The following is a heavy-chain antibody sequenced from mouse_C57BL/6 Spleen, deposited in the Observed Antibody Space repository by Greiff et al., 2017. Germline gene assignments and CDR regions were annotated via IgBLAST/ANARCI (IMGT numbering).Heavy chain of an antibody. J-gene: IGHJ2*01. CDR1: GFTFSDYG. CDR2: ISSGSCTI. Sequence: EVQVVESGGGLVKPGGSLKLSCAASGFTFSDYGMHWVRQAPEKGLEWVAYISSGSCTIYYADTVKGRFTISRDNAKNTLFLQMTSLRSEDTAMYYCARIYYDSYFDYWGQGTTLTVSS. V-gene: IGHV5-17*01. D-gene: IGHD2-4*01. CDR3: ARIYYDSYFDY.